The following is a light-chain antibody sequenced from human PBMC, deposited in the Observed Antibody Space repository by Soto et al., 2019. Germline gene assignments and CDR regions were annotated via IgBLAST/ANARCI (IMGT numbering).Light chain of an antibody. Sequence: EIVMTQSPATLSVAPGERVTLSCRASQGVSRKLAWYQHKSGQAPRLLIFDASNRAPGIPARFSGSGSGTDFTLTISSLEPEDFALYYCQQRSTWPELTFGGGTRVDI. CDR2: DAS. V-gene: IGKV3-11*01. J-gene: IGKJ4*01. CDR3: QQRSTWPELT. CDR1: QGVSRK.